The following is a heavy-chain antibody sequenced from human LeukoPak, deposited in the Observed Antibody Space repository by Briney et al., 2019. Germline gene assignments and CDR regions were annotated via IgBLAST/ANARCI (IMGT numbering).Heavy chain of an antibody. V-gene: IGHV3-21*01. Sequence: GGSLRLSCAASGFTFRSYSMNWVRQAPGKGLEWVSAIDPSSTYIYYADSVKGRFTISRDNAENSLYLQMNSLRVEDTAVYYCARGGQIFGVVIDYWGQGTLVTVSS. CDR2: IDPSSTYI. CDR1: GFTFRSYS. J-gene: IGHJ4*02. D-gene: IGHD3-3*01. CDR3: ARGGQIFGVVIDY.